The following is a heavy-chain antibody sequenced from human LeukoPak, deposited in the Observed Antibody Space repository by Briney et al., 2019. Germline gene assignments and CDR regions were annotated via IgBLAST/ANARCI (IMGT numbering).Heavy chain of an antibody. D-gene: IGHD2-8*01. V-gene: IGHV1-2*02. Sequence: APVKACCKASGYTFTDYYVHWVRQAPGQGLEWLGYMRPTSGDSSYAQKFQDRVTMTRDTSISTAYLEVSRLTSDDTAVYYCSTEDKYCTTTTCGDSWGQGTLVTVSS. CDR3: STEDKYCTTTTCGDS. CDR2: MRPTSGDS. J-gene: IGHJ5*02. CDR1: GYTFTDYY.